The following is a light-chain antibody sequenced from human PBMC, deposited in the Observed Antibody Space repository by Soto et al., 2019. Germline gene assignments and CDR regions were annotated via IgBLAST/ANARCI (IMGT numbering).Light chain of an antibody. J-gene: IGKJ1*01. CDR3: QQYGSSGT. Sequence: ASQTVRNNYLAWYQQKPGQAPRLLIYGASNRATGIPDRFSGSGSGTDFTLTISRLEPEDFAVYYCQQYGSSGTFGQGTKVDIK. CDR2: GAS. CDR1: QTVRNNY. V-gene: IGKV3-20*01.